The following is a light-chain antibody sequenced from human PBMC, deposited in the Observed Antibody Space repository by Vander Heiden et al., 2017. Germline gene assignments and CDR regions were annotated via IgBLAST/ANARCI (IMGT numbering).Light chain of an antibody. CDR1: QSLLYSSNNKNY. CDR3: QQDDYTPQT. V-gene: IGKV4-1*01. CDR2: CAS. Sequence: DIVMTQSPYSLAVYLGERATITCKSSQSLLYSSNNKNYLAWYQKKPGQPPKLLIYCASTRESGVPDRFSGSGSGTDFTLTISCLQAEDVAVYYCQQDDYTPQTFGQGTTVEIK. J-gene: IGKJ1*01.